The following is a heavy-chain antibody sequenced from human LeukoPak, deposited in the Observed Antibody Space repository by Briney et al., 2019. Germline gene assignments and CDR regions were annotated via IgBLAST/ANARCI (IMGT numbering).Heavy chain of an antibody. J-gene: IGHJ6*02. Sequence: SETLSLTCTVSGGSISSYYWSWIRQPPGKGLEWIGYIYYSGSTNYNPSLKSRVTISVDTSKKHLSLKLSSVTAADTAVHYCARGPSDSYGMGVWGQGTTVTVSS. V-gene: IGHV4-59*01. CDR2: IYYSGST. CDR1: GGSISSYY. CDR3: ARGPSDSYGMGV.